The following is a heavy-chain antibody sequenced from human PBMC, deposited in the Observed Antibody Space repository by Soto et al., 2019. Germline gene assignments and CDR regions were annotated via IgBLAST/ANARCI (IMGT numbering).Heavy chain of an antibody. J-gene: IGHJ6*02. V-gene: IGHV3-48*03. Sequence: VGSLRLSCAASGFTFSSYGMNWVRQAPGKGLEWVSYISSSGSTIYYADSVKGRFTISRDNAKNSLYLQMNSLRAEDTAVYYCARLEPPYYYYGMDVWGQGTTVTVSS. CDR3: ARLEPPYYYYGMDV. CDR2: ISSSGSTI. CDR1: GFTFSSYG.